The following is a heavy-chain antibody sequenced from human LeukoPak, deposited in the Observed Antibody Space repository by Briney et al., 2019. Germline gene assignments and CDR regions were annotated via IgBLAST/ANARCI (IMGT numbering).Heavy chain of an antibody. J-gene: IGHJ4*02. D-gene: IGHD1-1*01. V-gene: IGHV4-4*07. Sequence: SEALSLTCTVSGGSISSYYWSWIRQPAGKGLEWIGRIYSSGITTYNPSLKSRVTISVDKSKSQFSLKVTSVTAADTAVYYCARITGTIGTTGYFDYWGQGTLVTVSS. CDR1: GGSISSYY. CDR2: IYSSGIT. CDR3: ARITGTIGTTGYFDY.